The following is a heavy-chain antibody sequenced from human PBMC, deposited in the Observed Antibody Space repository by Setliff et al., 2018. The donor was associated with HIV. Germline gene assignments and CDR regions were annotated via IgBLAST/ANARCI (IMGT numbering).Heavy chain of an antibody. J-gene: IGHJ4*02. V-gene: IGHV4-39*01. CDR2: THHSGST. Sequence: SETLSLTCTVSGGSISSGSYFWTWIRQPPGKGLEWIGSTHHSGSTYYNPSLNSRVTISVDTSKNHFSLKLRSVTAADTAVYYCARHLLRGYIYIVFDYWGQGTLVTVPS. CDR3: ARHLLRGYIYIVFDY. CDR1: GGSISSGSYF. D-gene: IGHD5-18*01.